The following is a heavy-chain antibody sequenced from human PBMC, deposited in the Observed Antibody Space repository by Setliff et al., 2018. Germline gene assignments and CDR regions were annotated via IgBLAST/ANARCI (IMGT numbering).Heavy chain of an antibody. Sequence: ASVKVSCKTSGYSFTVFGISWVRQAPGQGLEWMGWISPYYGSTNYAQKFQGRVTMTKDTSTSTAYMELRSLRPDDTAVYYCVRDLGQWALDFWGQGTLVTVSS. CDR3: VRDLGQWALDF. CDR1: GYSFTVFG. J-gene: IGHJ4*02. CDR2: ISPYYGST. D-gene: IGHD1-26*01. V-gene: IGHV1-18*01.